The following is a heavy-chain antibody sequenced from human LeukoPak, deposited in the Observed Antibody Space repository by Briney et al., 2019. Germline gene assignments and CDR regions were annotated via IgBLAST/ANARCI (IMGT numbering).Heavy chain of an antibody. Sequence: SETLSLTCTVSGYSVTTGYYWGWIPQTPERGLEWSGSVSHRGITYYSPSLQSRVTISVDTSMNQLSLRLTSVTAADTAVYYCTRDSFDSTGFGTRWGQGTLITVSS. J-gene: IGHJ4*02. V-gene: IGHV4-38-2*02. D-gene: IGHD3-22*01. CDR2: VSHRGIT. CDR3: TRDSFDSTGFGTR. CDR1: GYSVTTGYY.